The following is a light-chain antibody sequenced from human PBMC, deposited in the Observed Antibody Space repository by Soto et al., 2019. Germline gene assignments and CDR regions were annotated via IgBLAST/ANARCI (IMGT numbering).Light chain of an antibody. Sequence: ERVMTQSPATLSVSPGEGATLSCRASQSVSSNLAWYQQKPGQAPSLLIYGASTRATGTPARFSGSGSGTEFTLTISSLQSEDFAVYYCQQYIRWPLTFGGGTKVDIK. CDR1: QSVSSN. J-gene: IGKJ4*01. CDR2: GAS. CDR3: QQYIRWPLT. V-gene: IGKV3-15*01.